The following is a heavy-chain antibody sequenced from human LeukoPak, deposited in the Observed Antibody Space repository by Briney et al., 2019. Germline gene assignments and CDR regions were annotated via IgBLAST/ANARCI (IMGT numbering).Heavy chain of an antibody. CDR2: ISSSSSYI. J-gene: IGHJ4*02. D-gene: IGHD1-14*01. CDR1: GFTFSSYS. V-gene: IGHV3-21*01. CDR3: ARDPILGPPDYFDY. Sequence: GGSLRLSCAASGFTFSSYSMNWVRQAPGKGLEWVSSISSSSSYIYYADSVKGRFTISRDNSRDTLFLEMSSLRVEDTAVYYCARDPILGPPDYFDYWGRGTLVTVSS.